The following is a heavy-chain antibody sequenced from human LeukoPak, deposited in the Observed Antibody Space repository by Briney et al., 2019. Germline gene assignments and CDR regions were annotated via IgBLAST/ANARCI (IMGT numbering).Heavy chain of an antibody. D-gene: IGHD3-9*01. J-gene: IGHJ5*02. CDR2: IYYSGST. CDR3: ARELTYYDILTGCSPTAWFDP. Sequence: PSQNLSLNCTVSGGSISSGDYYWSWIRQPPGKGLEWIGYIYYSGSTYYNPSLKSRVTISVDTSKNQFSLKLSSVTAADTAVYYCARELTYYDILTGCSPTAWFDPWGQGTLVTVSS. CDR1: GGSISSGDYY. V-gene: IGHV4-30-4*01.